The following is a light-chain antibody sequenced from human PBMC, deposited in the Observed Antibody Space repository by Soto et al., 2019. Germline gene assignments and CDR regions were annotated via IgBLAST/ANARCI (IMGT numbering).Light chain of an antibody. CDR1: QSVSSG. J-gene: IGKJ4*01. Sequence: EIVMTQSPATLSVSPGERATLSCRAGQSVSSGLAWNQQKPGQTPRLLIYAASTRATGIPARFSGSGSGTEFTLTISSLQSEDFAVYYCQQYNNWPLTFGGGTKVEIK. V-gene: IGKV3-15*01. CDR2: AAS. CDR3: QQYNNWPLT.